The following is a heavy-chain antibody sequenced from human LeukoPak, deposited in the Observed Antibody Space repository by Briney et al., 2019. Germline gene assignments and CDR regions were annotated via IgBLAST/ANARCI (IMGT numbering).Heavy chain of an antibody. CDR2: TYSGGST. D-gene: IGHD4-23*01. J-gene: IGHJ4*02. Sequence: PGGSLRLSCLASGFTVSSTYMSWVRQAPGKGLEWVSVTYSGGSTYYADSVKGRCTISRDNAKNSLYLQMNSLRAEDTALYYCARGGSYGGYHSYWGQGTLVTVSS. CDR1: GFTVSSTY. V-gene: IGHV3-66*01. CDR3: ARGGSYGGYHSY.